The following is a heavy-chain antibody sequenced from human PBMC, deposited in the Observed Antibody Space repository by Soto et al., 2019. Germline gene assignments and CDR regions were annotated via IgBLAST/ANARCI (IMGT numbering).Heavy chain of an antibody. CDR2: INPNSGGT. D-gene: IGHD5-18*01. Sequence: ASVKVSCKASGYPFTCYYMHWVRQAPGQGLEWMGWINPNSGGTNYAQRFQGRVTMTRATSISTAYMELSRLRSDDTAVYYCATDQGYSYGYGTYWGQGTLVTRLL. J-gene: IGHJ4*02. CDR1: GYPFTCYY. CDR3: ATDQGYSYGYGTY. V-gene: IGHV1-2*02.